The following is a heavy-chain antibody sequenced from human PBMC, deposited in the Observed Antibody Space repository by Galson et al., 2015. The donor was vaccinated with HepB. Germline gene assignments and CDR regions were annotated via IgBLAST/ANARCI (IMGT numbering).Heavy chain of an antibody. D-gene: IGHD3-3*02. Sequence: PALVKPTQTLALTCTFSGFSLSTGGMCVSWIRQPPGKALEWLARVDWDDDKYYSTSLKTRLTISKDTSRNQVVLTMTNMDPVDTATYYCARTFSPTKTKIAEDFDYWGQGTLVTVSS. V-gene: IGHV2-70*11. CDR2: VDWDDDK. CDR1: GFSLSTGGMC. CDR3: ARTFSPTKTKIAEDFDY. J-gene: IGHJ4*02.